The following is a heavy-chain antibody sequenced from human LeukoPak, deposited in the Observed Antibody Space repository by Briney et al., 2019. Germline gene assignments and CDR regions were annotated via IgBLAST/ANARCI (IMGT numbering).Heavy chain of an antibody. CDR3: ARDGADNSGYYFGSL. CDR2: IYGGGRP. J-gene: IGHJ3*01. D-gene: IGHD3-22*01. CDR1: GFTVSSNY. V-gene: IGHV3-53*01. Sequence: GGSLRLSCAASGFTVSSNYMSWVRQAPGKGLEWVSVIYGGGRPDYADSAKGRFTSSTDNSKNTLCLQMNSLRVEDTAVYYCARDGADNSGYYFGSLWGQGTVVTVS.